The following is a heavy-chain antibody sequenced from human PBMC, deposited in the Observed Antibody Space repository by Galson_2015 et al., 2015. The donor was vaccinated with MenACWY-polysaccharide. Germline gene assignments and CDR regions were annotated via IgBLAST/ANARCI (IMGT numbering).Heavy chain of an antibody. Sequence: SLRLSCAASGFTFSTYWMHWVRQAPGKGLVWVSRIKSDGSSTNYADSVKGRFTISRDNPKNTLYLQMNSLRAEDTALYYCASGHSAFDWGQGILVTVSA. CDR3: ASGHSAFD. V-gene: IGHV3-74*01. J-gene: IGHJ4*02. CDR1: GFTFSTYW. CDR2: IKSDGSST. D-gene: IGHD5-12*01.